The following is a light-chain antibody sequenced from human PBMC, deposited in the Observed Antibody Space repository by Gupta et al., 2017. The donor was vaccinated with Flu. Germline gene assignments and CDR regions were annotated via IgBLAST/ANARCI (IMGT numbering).Light chain of an antibody. CDR2: AAS. V-gene: IGKV1-9*01. CDR3: QQRDSPPHT. Sequence: DIQLTQSPSFLSASVGDRVTITCRASQAINSYLAWYQQKPGKAPKLLIYAASTVQNGAPSRFSGSGSGTEFTLTISSLQPVDFATYYCQQRDSPPHTFGHGTKVEIK. CDR1: QAINSY. J-gene: IGKJ2*01.